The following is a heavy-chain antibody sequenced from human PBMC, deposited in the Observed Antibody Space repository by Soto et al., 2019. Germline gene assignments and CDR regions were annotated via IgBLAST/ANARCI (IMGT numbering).Heavy chain of an antibody. V-gene: IGHV4-59*01. CDR3: AREPRQGDRIYYFDY. Sequence: PSGTLSLTCTVSGGSISTYSWNWIRQPPGKGLEWIGYIYYTGNTNYNPSLKSRVTISVDMSKTQFSLKLSSVTAADTAVYYCAREPRQGDRIYYFDYWGQGTPVTVSS. CDR1: GGSISTYS. CDR2: IYYTGNT. J-gene: IGHJ4*02. D-gene: IGHD2-21*02.